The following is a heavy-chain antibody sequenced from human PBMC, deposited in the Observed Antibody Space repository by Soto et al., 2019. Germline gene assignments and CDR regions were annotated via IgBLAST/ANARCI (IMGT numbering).Heavy chain of an antibody. CDR1: GFSFSSFT. V-gene: IGHV3-21*02. D-gene: IGHD1-20*01. Sequence: EVQLVESGGGLVKPGGSLRLSCAASGFSFSSFTMNWVRQAPGKGLEWVSSIDTSSTYIYYADSVTGRFTISRDNAKKTVYHKMHSMRAEDTAVYYCARETGSYNWTDGLMDVWGQGTTVTVSS. CDR2: IDTSSTYI. J-gene: IGHJ6*02. CDR3: ARETGSYNWTDGLMDV.